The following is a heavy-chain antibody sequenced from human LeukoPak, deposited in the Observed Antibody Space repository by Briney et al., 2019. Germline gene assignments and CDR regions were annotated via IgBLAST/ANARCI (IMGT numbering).Heavy chain of an antibody. J-gene: IGHJ5*02. V-gene: IGHV3-23*01. Sequence: QSGGSLRLSCAASGFTFSSYAMSWVRQAPGKGLEWVSAISGSGGSTYYADSVKGRFTISRDNSKNTLYLQMNSLRAEDTAVYYCAKGPAGHDYGDLEWFDPWGQGTLVTVSS. D-gene: IGHD4-17*01. CDR3: AKGPAGHDYGDLEWFDP. CDR1: GFTFSSYA. CDR2: ISGSGGST.